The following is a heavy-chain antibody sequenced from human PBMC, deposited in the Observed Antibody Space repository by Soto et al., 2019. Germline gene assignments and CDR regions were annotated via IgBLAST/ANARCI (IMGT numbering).Heavy chain of an antibody. Sequence: QLQLQESGSGLVKPSQTLSLTCAVSGGSISSGGYSWSWIRQPPGKGLEWIGYIYHSGSTYYNPSPKSQVTNSVARSKNQFSLKLSSVTAADTAVYYCASAGGLGAVAADSWGQGTLVTVSS. J-gene: IGHJ4*02. CDR3: ASAGGLGAVAADS. D-gene: IGHD6-19*01. CDR2: IYHSGST. CDR1: GGSISSGGYS. V-gene: IGHV4-30-2*01.